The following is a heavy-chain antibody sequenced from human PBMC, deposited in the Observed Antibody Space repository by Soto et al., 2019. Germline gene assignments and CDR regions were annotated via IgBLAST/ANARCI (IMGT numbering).Heavy chain of an antibody. Sequence: GGSLRLSCAASGFTFSSYSMNWVRQAPGKGLEWVSYISSSSSTIYYADSVKGRFTISRDNAKNSLYLQMNSLRAEDTAVYYCASGSGSYPEWSPYYYYMDVWGKGTTVTVSS. D-gene: IGHD1-26*01. CDR3: ASGSGSYPEWSPYYYYMDV. CDR2: ISSSSSTI. J-gene: IGHJ6*03. V-gene: IGHV3-48*04. CDR1: GFTFSSYS.